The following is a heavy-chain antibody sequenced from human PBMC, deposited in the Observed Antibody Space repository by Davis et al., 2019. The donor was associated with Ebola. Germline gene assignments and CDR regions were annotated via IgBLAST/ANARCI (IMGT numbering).Heavy chain of an antibody. D-gene: IGHD2-15*01. CDR3: ARDRDIVVVVYLFDY. V-gene: IGHV1-3*01. J-gene: IGHJ4*02. CDR2: INAGNGNT. Sequence: ASVKVSCKASGYTFTSYAMHWVRQAPGQRLEWMGWINAGNGNTKYSQKFQGRVTITRDTSASTAYMELSSLRSEDTAVYYCARDRDIVVVVYLFDYWGQGTLVTVSS. CDR1: GYTFTSYA.